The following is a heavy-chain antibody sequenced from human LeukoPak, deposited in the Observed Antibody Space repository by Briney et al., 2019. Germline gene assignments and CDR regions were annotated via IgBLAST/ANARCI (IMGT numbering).Heavy chain of an antibody. D-gene: IGHD5-12*01. V-gene: IGHV1-2*04. J-gene: IGHJ6*03. CDR1: GYTFTSYD. CDR3: ARDGYRVTGYYYYLDV. CDR2: INPNSGGT. Sequence: ASVKVSCKASGYTFTSYDINWVRQATGQGLEWMGWINPNSGGTNYAQKFQGWVTMTRDTSISTAYMELSRLRSDDTAVYYCARDGYRVTGYYYYLDVWGKGTTVIVSS.